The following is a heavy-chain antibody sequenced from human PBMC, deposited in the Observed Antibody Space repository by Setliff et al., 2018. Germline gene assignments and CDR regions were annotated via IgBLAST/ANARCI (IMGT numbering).Heavy chain of an antibody. D-gene: IGHD2-21*02. CDR1: GYTFTSSG. Sequence: ASVKVSCKASGYTFTSSGISWVRQAPGQGLEWMGWISVYNGNANYAQKLQGRLTMTTDTSTSTAYMELRSLRSDDTAVYYCARSPPTVVVTAIQAIFDYWGQGTLVTVSS. V-gene: IGHV1-18*01. J-gene: IGHJ4*02. CDR3: ARSPPTVVVTAIQAIFDY. CDR2: ISVYNGNA.